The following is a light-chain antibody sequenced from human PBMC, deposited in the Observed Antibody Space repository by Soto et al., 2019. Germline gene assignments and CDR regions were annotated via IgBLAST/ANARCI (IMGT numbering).Light chain of an antibody. V-gene: IGLV7-43*01. J-gene: IGLJ3*02. CDR3: LLYYGGAWV. CDR2: STN. CDR1: TGAVTSGYY. Sequence: QAVVTQEPSLTVSPGGTVTLTCASSTGAVTSGYYPSWFQQKPGQAPRALIYSTNNKYSWTPARFSGSLLGGKGALTLSGVQPEDEADYYCLLYYGGAWVFGGGTKVTVL.